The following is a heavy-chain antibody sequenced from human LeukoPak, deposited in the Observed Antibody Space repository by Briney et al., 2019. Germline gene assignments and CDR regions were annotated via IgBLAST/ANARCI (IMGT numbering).Heavy chain of an antibody. CDR1: GGSFSGYY. CDR2: INHSGST. D-gene: IGHD3-22*01. J-gene: IGHJ4*02. CDR3: ARGSNYYDSSGSFDY. V-gene: IGHV4-34*01. Sequence: SETLSLTCAVYGGSFSGYYWSWIRQPPGKGLEWIGEINHSGSTNYNPSLKSRVTISVDTSENQFSLKLSSVTAADTAVYYCARGSNYYDSSGSFDYWGQGTLVTVSS.